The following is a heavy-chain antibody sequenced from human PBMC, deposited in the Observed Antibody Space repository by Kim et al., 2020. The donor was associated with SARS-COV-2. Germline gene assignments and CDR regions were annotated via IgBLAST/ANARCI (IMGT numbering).Heavy chain of an antibody. V-gene: IGHV1-69*01. CDR3: ARAIYDSSGYYPFDY. Sequence: QKFQGRVTITADESTSTAYMELSSLRSEDTAVYYCARAIYDSSGYYPFDYWGQGTLVTVSS. D-gene: IGHD3-22*01. J-gene: IGHJ4*02.